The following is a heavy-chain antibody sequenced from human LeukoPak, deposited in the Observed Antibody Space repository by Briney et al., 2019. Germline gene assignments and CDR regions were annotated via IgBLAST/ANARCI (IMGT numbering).Heavy chain of an antibody. J-gene: IGHJ4*02. CDR3: AKSDYSSGWAPDF. V-gene: IGHV3-21*04. D-gene: IGHD6-19*01. CDR2: ISSSSSYI. Sequence: GGSLRLSCAASGFIFSHYGMNWVRQAPGKGLEWVSSISSSSSYIYYADSVKGRFTISRDNSKNTLYLQMNSLRAEDTAVYYCAKSDYSSGWAPDFGGQGSLVTVSS. CDR1: GFIFSHYG.